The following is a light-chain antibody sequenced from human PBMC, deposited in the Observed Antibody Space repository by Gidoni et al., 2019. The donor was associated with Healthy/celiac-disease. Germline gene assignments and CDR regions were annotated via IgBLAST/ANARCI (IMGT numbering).Light chain of an antibody. CDR2: DAS. V-gene: IGKV3-11*01. CDR3: QQRSNWPRLT. J-gene: IGKJ4*01. Sequence: ELVLTQSPATLSLSPGERATLSCRASQSVSSYLAWYQQKPGQDPRLLIYDASNRATGIPARFSGSGSGTDFTLTISSREPEDFAVYYCQQRSNWPRLTFGGGTKVEIK. CDR1: QSVSSY.